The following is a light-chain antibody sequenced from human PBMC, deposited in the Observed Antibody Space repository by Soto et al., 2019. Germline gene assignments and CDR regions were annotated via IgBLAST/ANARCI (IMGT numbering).Light chain of an antibody. CDR1: QSISSY. CDR2: AAS. Sequence: DIQMTQSPSSLSASVGDRVTITCRASQSISSYLNWYQQKPGKAPKLLIYAASSLQRGVPSRFSGSGSGTDFTLTISSLQPEDFATYYCQQKDTFGPGTKVDIK. J-gene: IGKJ3*01. V-gene: IGKV1-39*01. CDR3: QQKDT.